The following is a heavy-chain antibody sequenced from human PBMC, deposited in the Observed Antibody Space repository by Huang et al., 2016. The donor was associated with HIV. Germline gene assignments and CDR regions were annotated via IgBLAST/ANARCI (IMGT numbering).Heavy chain of an antibody. CDR2: ISSSGNYR. CDR3: ARDLGYYGVDV. CDR1: GFTFSSYN. Sequence: EVQLVESGGGLVKPGGSLRLSCAASGFTFSSYNMNWVRQAPGKGLDWVSSISSSGNYRYYADSVKGRFTISRDNAKNSLYLQMNSLRAEDTAVYYCARDLGYYGVDVWGQGTTVTVSS. J-gene: IGHJ6*02. V-gene: IGHV3-21*01.